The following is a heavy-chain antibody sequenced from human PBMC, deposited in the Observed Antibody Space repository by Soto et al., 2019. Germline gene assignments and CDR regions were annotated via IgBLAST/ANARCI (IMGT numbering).Heavy chain of an antibody. J-gene: IGHJ4*02. D-gene: IGHD2-2*02. Sequence: ASVKASCKASGYTFTSYDINWVRQATGQGLEWMGWMNPNSGNTGYAQKFQGRVTMTRNTSISTGYMELSSLRSEDTAVYYCARGYCSSTSCYTGSDYWGQGTLVTVSS. CDR1: GYTFTSYD. CDR3: ARGYCSSTSCYTGSDY. V-gene: IGHV1-8*01. CDR2: MNPNSGNT.